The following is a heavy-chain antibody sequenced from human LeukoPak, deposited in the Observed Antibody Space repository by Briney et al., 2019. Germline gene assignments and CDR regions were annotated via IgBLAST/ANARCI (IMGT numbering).Heavy chain of an antibody. CDR2: INPSGGST. D-gene: IGHD4-23*01. CDR1: GYTFTSYY. V-gene: IGHV1-46*01. CDR3: TRAYLHGGNPFDY. J-gene: IGHJ4*02. Sequence: GASVKVSCKASGYTFTSYYMHWVRQAPGQGLEWMGIINPSGGSTSYAQKFQGRVTVTRDTSISTVYMGLTSLRSDDTAVYYCTRAYLHGGNPFDYWGQGTLVTVSS.